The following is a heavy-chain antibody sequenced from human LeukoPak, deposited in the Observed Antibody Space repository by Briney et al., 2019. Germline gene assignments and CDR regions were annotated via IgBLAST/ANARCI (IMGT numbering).Heavy chain of an antibody. CDR1: GGSISTYY. V-gene: IGHV4-59*01. J-gene: IGHJ4*02. CDR2: VYYTGRT. Sequence: PSETLSLTCTVSGGSISTYYWIWVRQPPGKTLEWVGYVYYTGRTDYNPSFKSRASMSVDTAKNQFSLKLSSVTAVDTAVYYCARSDSSGYPLDHWGQGTLVTVSS. CDR3: ARSDSSGYPLDH. D-gene: IGHD3-22*01.